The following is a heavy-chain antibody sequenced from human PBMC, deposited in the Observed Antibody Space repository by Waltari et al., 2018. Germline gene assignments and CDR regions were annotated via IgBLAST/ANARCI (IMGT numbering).Heavy chain of an antibody. Sequence: QLQLQESGPGLVKPSETLSLTCTVSGGSISSSSYYWGWIRQPPGKGLEWIGSIYYSGRTYYNPSPKSRVTTSVDTSKNQFSLKLSSVTAADTAVYYCARWGDGYKSFDYWGQGTLVTVSS. CDR2: IYYSGRT. J-gene: IGHJ4*02. CDR3: ARWGDGYKSFDY. V-gene: IGHV4-39*01. CDR1: GGSISSSSYY. D-gene: IGHD5-12*01.